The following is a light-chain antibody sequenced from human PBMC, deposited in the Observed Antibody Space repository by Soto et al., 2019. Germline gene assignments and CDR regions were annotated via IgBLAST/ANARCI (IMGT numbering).Light chain of an antibody. J-gene: IGKJ1*01. CDR2: GAS. CDR3: QQYGSSPRT. Sequence: EIVLTQSPGTLSLSAGERPTLSCSPSQSVPSRYLAWYQQKPGQAPRLLSYGASSRATGIPDRVSGSGSGTDFTPTSSRLEPEDFAVYYCQQYGSSPRTFGQGTKVDIK. CDR1: QSVPSRY. V-gene: IGKV3-20*01.